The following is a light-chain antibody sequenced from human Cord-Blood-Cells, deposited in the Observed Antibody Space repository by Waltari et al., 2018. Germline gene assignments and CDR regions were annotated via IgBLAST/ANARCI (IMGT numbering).Light chain of an antibody. J-gene: IGKJ1*01. CDR1: QSISSW. CDR3: QQYNSYST. V-gene: IGKV1-5*01. Sequence: DIQITQSPSTLSASVGDRVTITCRASQSISSWLAWYQQKPGNAPKLLIYDASSLESGVPSRFSGSGSGTEFTLTISSLQPDDFATYYCQQYNSYSTFGQGTKVEIK. CDR2: DAS.